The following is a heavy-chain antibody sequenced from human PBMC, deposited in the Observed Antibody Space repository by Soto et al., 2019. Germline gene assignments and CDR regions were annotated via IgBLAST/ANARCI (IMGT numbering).Heavy chain of an antibody. V-gene: IGHV4-31*03. Sequence: QVQLQESGPGLVKPSQTLSLTCTVSGGCISTGGYYWSWIRQHPGRGLEWIGYIYHSGMTFSNPYLLRRVAISIDTSKNKFSLKLSSVTAADTAVYYCATVRWELHDAFDIWGQGSMVSFSS. J-gene: IGHJ3*02. CDR2: IYHSGMT. CDR3: ATVRWELHDAFDI. CDR1: GGCISTGGYY. D-gene: IGHD1-26*01.